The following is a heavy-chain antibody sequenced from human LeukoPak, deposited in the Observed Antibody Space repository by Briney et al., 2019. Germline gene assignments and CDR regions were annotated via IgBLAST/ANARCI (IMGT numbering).Heavy chain of an antibody. D-gene: IGHD1-14*01. CDR1: GFTFSYYS. J-gene: IGHJ4*02. Sequence: GGSLRLSCAASGFTFSYYSMNWVRQAPGKGLEWVSYISDSSDAIYYADSVKGRFTISRDNAKNSLYLQMNSLRVEDTAMYYCARDLIVESTITSYFDYWGQGTLVTVSS. CDR2: ISDSSDAI. V-gene: IGHV3-48*01. CDR3: ARDLIVESTITSYFDY.